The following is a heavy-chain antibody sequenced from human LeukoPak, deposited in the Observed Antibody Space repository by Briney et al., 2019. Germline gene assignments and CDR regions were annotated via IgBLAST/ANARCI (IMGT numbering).Heavy chain of an antibody. D-gene: IGHD2-15*01. CDR2: IYYSGST. J-gene: IGHJ3*02. Sequence: SETLSLTCTVSGGSISSGGYYWSWIRQHPGKGLEWIGYIYYSGSTYYNPSLKSRVTILVDTSKNQFSLKLSSVTAADTAVYYRAREIPPGYCSGGSCYRGAFDIWGQGTMVTVSS. CDR1: GGSISSGGYY. CDR3: AREIPPGYCSGGSCYRGAFDI. V-gene: IGHV4-31*03.